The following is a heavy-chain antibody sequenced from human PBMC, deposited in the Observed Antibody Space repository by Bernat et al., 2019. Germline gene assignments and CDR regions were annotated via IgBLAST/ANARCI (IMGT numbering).Heavy chain of an antibody. V-gene: IGHV1-18*01. CDR1: GFIFTSNG. Sequence: QGELVQSGTVMKKLGASVRVSCKAPGFIFTSNGFAWVRQAPGQGLEWMGRVSAYNGDTQYEQKFQGRVLMTTDSSKTTAYMVLKNLRSDDTAVYFCATTSFSLYWYFDLWGRGTLVTVSS. CDR2: VSAYNGDT. J-gene: IGHJ2*01. CDR3: ATTSFSLYWYFDL.